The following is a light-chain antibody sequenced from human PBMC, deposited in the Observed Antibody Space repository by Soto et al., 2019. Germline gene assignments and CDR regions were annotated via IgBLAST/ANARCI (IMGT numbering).Light chain of an antibody. CDR3: SSYTSSNSYV. V-gene: IGLV2-14*01. CDR2: DVS. J-gene: IGLJ1*01. CDR1: SSDVGAYHY. Sequence: QSVLTQPASVSGSPGQSIASSCTGTSSDVGAYHYVSWYQQYPGKAPKLMIHDVSNRPSGVSDRFSGSKSGNTASLTISWIQAEDEADYYCSSYTSSNSYVFGSGTKLTVL.